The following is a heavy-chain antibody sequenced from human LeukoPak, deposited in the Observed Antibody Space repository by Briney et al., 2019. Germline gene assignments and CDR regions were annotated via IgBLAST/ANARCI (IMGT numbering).Heavy chain of an antibody. Sequence: GGSLRLSCAASGFTFSGSAMHWVRQASGKGLEWVGRIRSNADNYATVYAASVKGRFTISRDESKNTAYLQMNSLKTEDTAVYYCSRPGSGDPDYWGQGTLVTVSS. J-gene: IGHJ4*02. CDR3: SRPGSGDPDY. CDR1: GFTFSGSA. CDR2: IRSNADNYAT. D-gene: IGHD3-10*01. V-gene: IGHV3-73*01.